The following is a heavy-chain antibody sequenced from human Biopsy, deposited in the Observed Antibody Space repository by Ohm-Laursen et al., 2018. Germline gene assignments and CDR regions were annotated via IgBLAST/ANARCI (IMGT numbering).Heavy chain of an antibody. CDR2: INAKTGDT. V-gene: IGHV1-2*02. J-gene: IGHJ5*02. Sequence: ASVKVSCKASGYTFTGCHVHWVRQAPGQGLEWMGWINAKTGDTNYAQKFQGRVTMTRDTSISTAYVDLSSLRSDDTAVYYCTRGGYYYDSLAYYYWFDPWGQGTLVTVSP. CDR1: GYTFTGCH. D-gene: IGHD3-22*01. CDR3: TRGGYYYDSLAYYYWFDP.